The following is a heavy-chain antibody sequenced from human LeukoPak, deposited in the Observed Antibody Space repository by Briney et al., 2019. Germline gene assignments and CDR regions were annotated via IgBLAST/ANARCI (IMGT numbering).Heavy chain of an antibody. Sequence: GGSLRRSWAASGFTFSNYWMHWVRQAPGKGLVWVSRINSDGSSTTYADSVKGRFTISRDNAKNTLYLQMNSPRAEDTAVYYCARESSVGAHKAFDYWGQGTLVTVS. CDR2: INSDGSST. CDR3: ARESSVGAHKAFDY. J-gene: IGHJ4*02. V-gene: IGHV3-74*01. D-gene: IGHD1-26*01. CDR1: GFTFSNYW.